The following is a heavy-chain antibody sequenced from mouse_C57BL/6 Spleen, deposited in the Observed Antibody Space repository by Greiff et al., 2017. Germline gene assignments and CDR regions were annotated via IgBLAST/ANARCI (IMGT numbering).Heavy chain of an antibody. J-gene: IGHJ2*01. CDR2: IDPETGGT. V-gene: IGHV1-15*01. CDR1: GYTFTDYE. D-gene: IGHD1-1*01. CDR3: TRGGLDNGSSYGYFDY. Sequence: LVESGAELVRPGASVTLSCKASGYTFTDYEMHWVKQTPVHGLEWIGAIDPETGGTAYNQKFKGKAILTADKSSSTAYMELRSLTSEDSAVYYCTRGGLDNGSSYGYFDYWGQGTTLTVSS.